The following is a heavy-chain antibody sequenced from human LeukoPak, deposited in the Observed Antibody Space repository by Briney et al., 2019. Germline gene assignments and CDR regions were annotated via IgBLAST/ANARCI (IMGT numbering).Heavy chain of an antibody. D-gene: IGHD2-15*01. Sequence: ASVKVSCKASGYTFTGYYMHWVRQAPGQGLEWMGWINPNSGGTNYAQKFQGRATMTRDTSISTAYMELSRLRSDDTAVYYCARVPDIVVVVAADTYYYYGMDVWGQGTTVTVSS. V-gene: IGHV1-2*02. J-gene: IGHJ6*02. CDR1: GYTFTGYY. CDR2: INPNSGGT. CDR3: ARVPDIVVVVAADTYYYYGMDV.